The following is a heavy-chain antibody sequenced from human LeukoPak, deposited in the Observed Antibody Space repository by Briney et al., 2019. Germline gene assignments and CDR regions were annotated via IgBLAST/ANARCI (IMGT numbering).Heavy chain of an antibody. CDR2: ISSSSSYI. J-gene: IGHJ6*02. CDR1: GFTFSSNA. CDR3: ARDPENYGMDV. D-gene: IGHD1-14*01. Sequence: GGSLRLSCAASGFTFSSNAMSWVRQAPGKGLEWVSSISSSSSYIYYADSVKGRFTISRDNAKNSLYLQMNSLRAEDTAVYYCARDPENYGMDVWGQGTTVTVSS. V-gene: IGHV3-21*01.